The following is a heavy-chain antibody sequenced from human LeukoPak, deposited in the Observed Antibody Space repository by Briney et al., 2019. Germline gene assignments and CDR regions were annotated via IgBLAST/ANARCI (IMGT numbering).Heavy chain of an antibody. CDR3: ARGDWNDVPFDY. J-gene: IGHJ4*02. CDR1: GGSISSGGYS. CDR2: IYYSGST. V-gene: IGHV4-61*08. D-gene: IGHD1-1*01. Sequence: SQTLSLTCAVSGGSISSGGYSWSWIRQPPGKGLEWIGYIYYSGSTNYNPSLKSRVTISVDTSKNQFSLKLSSVTAADTAVYYCARGDWNDVPFDYWGQGTLVTVSS.